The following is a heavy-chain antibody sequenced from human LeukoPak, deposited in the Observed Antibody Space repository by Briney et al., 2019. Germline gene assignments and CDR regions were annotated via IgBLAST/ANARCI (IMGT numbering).Heavy chain of an antibody. Sequence: ASVKVSCKASGYIFTTYFIHWVRQAPGQGLEWMGWINPNNGDTNYVQKFQGRVTMTRDTSISTAYMELTRLRSDDTAVYYCAREGGYDILTGYQDYWGQGTLDTVSS. CDR2: INPNNGDT. D-gene: IGHD3-9*01. CDR1: GYIFTTYF. J-gene: IGHJ4*02. V-gene: IGHV1-2*02. CDR3: AREGGYDILTGYQDY.